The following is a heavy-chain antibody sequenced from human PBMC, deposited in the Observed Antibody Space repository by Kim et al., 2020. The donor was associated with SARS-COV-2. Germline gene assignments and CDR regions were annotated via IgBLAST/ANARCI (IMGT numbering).Heavy chain of an antibody. CDR3: AKDREIDFRYGMDV. CDR2: ISYDGRDQ. V-gene: IGHV3-30*18. J-gene: IGHJ6*02. CDR1: GFTFRSHG. D-gene: IGHD3-3*01. Sequence: GGSLRLSCAASGFTFRSHGMHWVRQATGKGVEWVAVISYDGRDQYYGDSVKGRFIISRDNSKNTVSLQMNSLRAEDTGVYFCAKDREIDFRYGMDVWGQGTTVTVPS.